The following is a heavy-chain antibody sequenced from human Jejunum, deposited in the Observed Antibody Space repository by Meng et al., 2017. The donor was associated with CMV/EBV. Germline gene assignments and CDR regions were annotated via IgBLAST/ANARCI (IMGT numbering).Heavy chain of an antibody. V-gene: IGHV4-39*07. Sequence: QPRLEEQGPGLVKPSETLSRPCTVSGDSISSSNDYWGWIRQPPGKGLEWIGTIYFTGSTYYNPSLKSRVTISVDTSKNHFSLKLSSVTAADTAVYYCARDRTVIFTPDGSLGAWGQGTLVTVSS. CDR1: GDSISSSNDY. J-gene: IGHJ4*02. CDR3: ARDRTVIFTPDGSLGA. CDR2: IYFTGST. D-gene: IGHD3-9*01.